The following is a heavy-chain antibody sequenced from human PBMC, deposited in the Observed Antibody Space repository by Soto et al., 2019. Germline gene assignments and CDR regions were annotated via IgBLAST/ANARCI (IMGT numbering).Heavy chain of an antibody. Sequence: SGTLSLTCAVCGGCMSSYYWGGIRQPPGKGLEWIGYIYYSGSTNYNPSLKSRVTISVDTSKNQFSLKLSSVTAADTAVYYCARGRDGYNWFDPWGQATLVTVSS. V-gene: IGHV4-59*07. J-gene: IGHJ5*02. CDR1: GGCMSSYY. D-gene: IGHD2-15*01. CDR2: IYYSGST. CDR3: ARGRDGYNWFDP.